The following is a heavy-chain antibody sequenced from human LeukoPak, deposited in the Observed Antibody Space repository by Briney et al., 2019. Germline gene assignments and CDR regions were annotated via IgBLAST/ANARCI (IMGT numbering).Heavy chain of an antibody. V-gene: IGHV4-34*01. J-gene: IGHJ5*02. CDR2: INHSGST. CDR3: ARERALQQAPNWFDP. CDR1: GGSFSGYY. D-gene: IGHD5-18*01. Sequence: SETLSLTCAVYGGSFSGYYWSWIRQPPGKGLEWIGEINHSGSTNYNPPLKSRVTISVDTSKNQFSLKLSSVTAADTAVYYCARERALQQAPNWFDPWGQGTLVTVSS.